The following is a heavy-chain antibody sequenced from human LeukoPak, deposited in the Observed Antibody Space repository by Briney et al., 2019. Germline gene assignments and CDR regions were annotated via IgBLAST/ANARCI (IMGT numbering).Heavy chain of an antibody. CDR3: AKGGVGATRIPFNY. CDR2: ISWDGGST. Sequence: PGGSLRLSCAASGFTFRDYTMHWVRQAPGKGLEWVSLISWDGGSTYYADSVKGRFTISRDNSKNSLYLQMNSLRTEDTALYYCAKGGVGATRIPFNYWGQGTLVTVSS. J-gene: IGHJ4*02. CDR1: GFTFRDYT. V-gene: IGHV3-43*01. D-gene: IGHD1-26*01.